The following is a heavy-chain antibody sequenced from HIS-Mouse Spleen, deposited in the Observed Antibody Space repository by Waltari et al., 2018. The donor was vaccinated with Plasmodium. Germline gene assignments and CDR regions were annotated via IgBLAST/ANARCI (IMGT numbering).Heavy chain of an antibody. Sequence: QVQLVESGGGVVQPGRSLRLSCAASGFPFSSYAMPWVRQAPGKGLEWVAVISYDGSNKYYADSVKGRFTISRDNSKNTLYLQMNSLRAEDTAVYYCARLYYDFWSGYYPYGMDVWGQGTTVTVSS. J-gene: IGHJ6*02. D-gene: IGHD3-3*01. CDR3: ARLYYDFWSGYYPYGMDV. CDR1: GFPFSSYA. V-gene: IGHV3-30*04. CDR2: ISYDGSNK.